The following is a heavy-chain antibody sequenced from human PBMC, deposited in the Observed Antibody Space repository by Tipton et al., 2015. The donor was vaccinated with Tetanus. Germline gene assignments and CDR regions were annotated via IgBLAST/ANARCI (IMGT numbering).Heavy chain of an antibody. D-gene: IGHD6-19*01. CDR1: GFTFSHYW. Sequence: GSLRLSCAGSGFTFSHYWMSWVRQAPGQGLEWVANIKEDGNEQYYVDSVKGRLTISRDNAKNSLFLQMDGLRGDDTAVYYCAREGQWLGSDAFDVWGRGTMVIVSS. CDR3: AREGQWLGSDAFDV. V-gene: IGHV3-7*01. J-gene: IGHJ3*01. CDR2: IKEDGNEQ.